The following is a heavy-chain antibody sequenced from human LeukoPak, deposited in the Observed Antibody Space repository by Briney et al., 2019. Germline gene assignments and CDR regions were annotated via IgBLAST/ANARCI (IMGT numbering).Heavy chain of an antibody. J-gene: IGHJ4*02. CDR2: INPNSGGT. D-gene: IGHD3-10*01. CDR3: ARGGLLWFGECYFDY. Sequence: ASVKVSCKASGYTFTGYYMHWVRQAPGQGLEWMGWINPNSGGTNYAQKFQGRVTMTRDTSISTAYMELSRLRSDATAVYYCARGGLLWFGECYFDYWGQGTLVTVSS. V-gene: IGHV1-2*02. CDR1: GYTFTGYY.